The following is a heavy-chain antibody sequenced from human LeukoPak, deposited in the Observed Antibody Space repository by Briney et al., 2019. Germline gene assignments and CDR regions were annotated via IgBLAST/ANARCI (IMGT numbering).Heavy chain of an antibody. Sequence: SVKVSCKASGGTFISYAISWVRQAPGQGLEWMGGIIPIFGTANYAQKFQGRVTITADESTSTVYMELSSLRSEDTAVYYCARGYDSRNHFQHWGQGTLVTVSS. D-gene: IGHD3-22*01. J-gene: IGHJ1*01. CDR3: ARGYDSRNHFQH. CDR2: IIPIFGTA. CDR1: GGTFISYA. V-gene: IGHV1-69*13.